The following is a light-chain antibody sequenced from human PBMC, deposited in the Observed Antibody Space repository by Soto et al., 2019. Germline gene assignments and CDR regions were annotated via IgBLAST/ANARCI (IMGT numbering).Light chain of an antibody. Sequence: QSVLTQPPSASGTPGQRVTISCSGSSSNIGSNTVNWYQQLPGTAPKLLIYSNNQRPSGVPDRFSGSKSGTSASLAISGLQSEDAADYYCAAWDDSLNGLWVVGGGTKVTVL. J-gene: IGLJ3*02. CDR3: AAWDDSLNGLWV. V-gene: IGLV1-44*01. CDR1: SSNIGSNT. CDR2: SNN.